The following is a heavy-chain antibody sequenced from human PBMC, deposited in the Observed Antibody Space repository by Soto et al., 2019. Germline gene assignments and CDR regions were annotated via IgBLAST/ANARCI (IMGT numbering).Heavy chain of an antibody. J-gene: IGHJ2*01. Sequence: QVQLVQSGAEVKKPGSSVKVSCKASGGTFSSYAISWVRQAPGQGLEWMGGFIPIFGTANYAQKFQGRVMITADESTSTAYMELSSLRSEDTAVYYCARVRCSGGSCYSYWYFDLWGRGTLVTVSS. CDR3: ARVRCSGGSCYSYWYFDL. D-gene: IGHD2-15*01. CDR2: FIPIFGTA. V-gene: IGHV1-69*01. CDR1: GGTFSSYA.